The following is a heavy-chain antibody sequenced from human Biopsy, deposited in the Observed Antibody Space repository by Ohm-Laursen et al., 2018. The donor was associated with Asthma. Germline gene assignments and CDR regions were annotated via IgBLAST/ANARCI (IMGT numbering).Heavy chain of an antibody. Sequence: SSVKVSCKASGYTFINYAIHWVRQAPGQRLEWMGWINAGNGNTKYSQKFQGRVTITRDTSASTAYMDLSSLRSEDTAVYYCARTYYDFLTGQVIDAFAIWGQGTMVTVSS. CDR1: GYTFINYA. D-gene: IGHD3-9*01. J-gene: IGHJ3*02. CDR2: INAGNGNT. V-gene: IGHV1-3*01. CDR3: ARTYYDFLTGQVIDAFAI.